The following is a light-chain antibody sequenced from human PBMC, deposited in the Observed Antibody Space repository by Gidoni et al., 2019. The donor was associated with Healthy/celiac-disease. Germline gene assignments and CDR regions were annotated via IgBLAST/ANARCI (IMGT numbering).Light chain of an antibody. J-gene: IGKJ5*01. CDR2: GAS. V-gene: IGKV3-15*01. CDR1: QSVSSN. CDR3: QQYNNWPPIT. Sequence: EIVMTQSPATLSVSPGESATLSCRASQSVSSNLAWYQQKPGQAPRPLIYGASTRATGIPARFSGSGSGTEFTLTISSLQSEDFAVYYCQQYNNWPPITFXQXTRLEIK.